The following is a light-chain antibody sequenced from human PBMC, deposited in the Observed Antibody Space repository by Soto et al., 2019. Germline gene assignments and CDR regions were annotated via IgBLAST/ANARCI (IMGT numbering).Light chain of an antibody. CDR3: NSYTGSSIYV. V-gene: IGLV2-14*01. CDR1: SSDVARYDS. J-gene: IGLJ1*01. Sequence: QSVLAQPASVSGSPGQSITISCTGTSSDVARYDSVSWYQQHPGKAPKLTIYGVNYRPSGVSDRFSGSKSGNTASLTISGLQAEDEADYYCNSYTGSSIYVFGFGTKVTVL. CDR2: GVN.